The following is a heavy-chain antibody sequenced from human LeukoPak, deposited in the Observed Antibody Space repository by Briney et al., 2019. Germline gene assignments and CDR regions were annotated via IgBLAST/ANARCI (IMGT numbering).Heavy chain of an antibody. D-gene: IGHD3-9*01. Sequence: SETLSLTCAVSGYSISSGYYWGWIRQPPGKGLEWIGSIYHSGSTYHNPSLKSRVTISVDTSKNQFSLKLSSVTAADTAVYYCARVIRYFDWLLDYYFDYWGQGTLVTVSS. CDR2: IYHSGST. CDR1: GYSISSGYY. CDR3: ARVIRYFDWLLDYYFDY. V-gene: IGHV4-38-2*01. J-gene: IGHJ4*02.